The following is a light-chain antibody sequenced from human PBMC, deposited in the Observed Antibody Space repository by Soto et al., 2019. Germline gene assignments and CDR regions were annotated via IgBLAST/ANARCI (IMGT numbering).Light chain of an antibody. V-gene: IGKV1-5*01. CDR2: DAS. Sequence: DIQMTQSPSTLSASVGDRVTITCRATQNIYGWLAWCQQKSGKAPKLLIYDASSLESGVPSRFSGSGFGTEFTVTISSLQPDDFATYYCQQYNSYPWTFGQGTKVDIK. CDR1: QNIYGW. J-gene: IGKJ1*01. CDR3: QQYNSYPWT.